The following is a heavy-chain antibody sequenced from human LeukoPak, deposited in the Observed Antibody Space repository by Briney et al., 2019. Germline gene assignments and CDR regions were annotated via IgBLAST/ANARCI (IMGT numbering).Heavy chain of an antibody. D-gene: IGHD3-10*01. CDR2: ISSSGSTI. V-gene: IGHV3-11*04. CDR3: ASPYGSGSLDY. CDR1: GFTVSSNY. J-gene: IGHJ4*02. Sequence: GGSLRLSCAASGFTVSSNYMSWVRQAPGKGLEWVSYISSSGSTIYYADSVKGRFTISRDNAKNSLYLQMNSLRAEDTAVYYCASPYGSGSLDYWGQGTLVTVSS.